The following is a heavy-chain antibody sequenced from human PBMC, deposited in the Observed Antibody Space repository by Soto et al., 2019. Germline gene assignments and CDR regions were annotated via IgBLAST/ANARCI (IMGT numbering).Heavy chain of an antibody. CDR1: GGSISGYY. J-gene: IGHJ5*02. D-gene: IGHD5-12*01. CDR2: INHSGST. V-gene: IGHV4-34*01. CDR3: ARGEGRLVGTWFDP. Sequence: SETLSLTCTVSGGSISGYYWNWIRQPPGKGLEWLGEINHSGSTNYNPSLESRVTISLDTSKTQFSLKLTSVTAADTAVYYCARGEGRLVGTWFDPWGQGTLVTVSS.